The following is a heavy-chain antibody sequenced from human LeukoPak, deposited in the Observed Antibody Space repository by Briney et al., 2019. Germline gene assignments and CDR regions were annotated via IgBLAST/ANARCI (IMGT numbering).Heavy chain of an antibody. CDR1: GFTFHDYA. CDR3: ASVFDS. CDR2: ISWNSGII. D-gene: IGHD5/OR15-5a*01. Sequence: GGSLRLSCAASGFTFHDYAMHWVRQAPGKGLEWVSGISWNSGIIGYADSVKGRFTTSRDNAKNTVSLQMNSLSAEDTAVYYCASVFDSWGQGFLVTVSS. J-gene: IGHJ4*02. V-gene: IGHV3-9*01.